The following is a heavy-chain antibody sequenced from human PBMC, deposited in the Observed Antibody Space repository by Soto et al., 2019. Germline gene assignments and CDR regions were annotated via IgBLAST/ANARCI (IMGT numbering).Heavy chain of an antibody. CDR3: AKARDNSPPYWWFDP. CDR2: ISGSGGST. D-gene: IGHD1-20*01. Sequence: GSLRLSCAASGCTFSSNAMSWVRQAPGKGLEWVSGISGSGGSTYYADSVKGRFTISRDNSKNTLYLQMNSLRAEDTALYYCAKARDNSPPYWWFDPWGPGTLVTVSS. J-gene: IGHJ5*02. CDR1: GCTFSSNA. V-gene: IGHV3-23*01.